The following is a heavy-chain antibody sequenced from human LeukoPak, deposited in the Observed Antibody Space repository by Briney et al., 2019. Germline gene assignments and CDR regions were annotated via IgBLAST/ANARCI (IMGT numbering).Heavy chain of an antibody. J-gene: IGHJ3*02. Sequence: GESLKISCKGSGYSFTSYWIGWVRQMPGKGLEWMGIIYPGDSDTRYSPSFQGQVTISADKSISTAYLQWSSLKASDTAMYYCARPSYDSNDVGAFDIWGQGTMVTVSS. CDR3: ARPSYDSNDVGAFDI. CDR2: IYPGDSDT. CDR1: GYSFTSYW. D-gene: IGHD3-22*01. V-gene: IGHV5-51*01.